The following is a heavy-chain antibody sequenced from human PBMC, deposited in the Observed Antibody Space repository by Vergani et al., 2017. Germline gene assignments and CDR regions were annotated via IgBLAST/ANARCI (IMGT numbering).Heavy chain of an antibody. CDR3: ARHDYNGYNRFDY. J-gene: IGHJ4*02. D-gene: IGHD5-24*01. V-gene: IGHV4-39*01. Sequence: QLQLQESGPGLVKPSETLSLTCTVSGGSISSSSYYWGWIRQPPGKGLEWIGSIYYSGRTYYNPSLKSRVTISVDTSKNQFSLKLSSVTAADTAVYYCARHDYNGYNRFDYGGQGTLVTVSS. CDR1: GGSISSSSYY. CDR2: IYYSGRT.